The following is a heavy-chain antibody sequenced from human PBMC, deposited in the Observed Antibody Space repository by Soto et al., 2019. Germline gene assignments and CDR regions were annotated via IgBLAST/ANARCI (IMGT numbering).Heavy chain of an antibody. D-gene: IGHD2-21*01. CDR2: MNPNSGNT. V-gene: IGHV1-8*01. Sequence: ASVKVSCKASGYTFTSYDINWVRQATGQGLEWMGWMNPNSGNTGYAQKFQGRVTMTRNTSINTAYMELSSLRSEDTAVYYCARKVDCGGDTCGSIVGYWGQGTLVTVSS. CDR3: ARKVDCGGDTCGSIVGY. CDR1: GYTFTSYD. J-gene: IGHJ4*02.